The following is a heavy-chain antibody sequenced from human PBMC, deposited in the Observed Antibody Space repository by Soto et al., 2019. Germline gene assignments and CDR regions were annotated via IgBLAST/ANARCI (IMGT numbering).Heavy chain of an antibody. D-gene: IGHD6-19*01. CDR2: LSGSGTST. V-gene: IGHV3-23*01. CDR1: GFSFVNYA. CDR3: AKATTDGGWFSSFAS. J-gene: IGHJ4*02. Sequence: GGSLRLSCAASGFSFVNYAMNWVREAPGKGLEWVSGLSGSGTSTYYADSVKGRFTISRDNSRDTLFLQMNSLTADDTAVYYCAKATTDGGWFSSFASWGQGGLATVSS.